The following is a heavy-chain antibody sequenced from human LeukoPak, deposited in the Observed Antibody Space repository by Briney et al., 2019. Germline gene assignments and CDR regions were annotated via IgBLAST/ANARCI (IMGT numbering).Heavy chain of an antibody. V-gene: IGHV4-34*01. D-gene: IGHD2-2*01. CDR1: GGSFSGYY. J-gene: IGHJ5*02. Sequence: PSETLSLTCAVYGGSFSGYYWSWIRQPPGKGLEWIGEINHSGSTNYNPSLKSRVTISVDTSKNQFSLKLSSVTTADTAVYYCARVLPRLGYCSSTSCYGEHNWFDPWGQGTLVTVSS. CDR3: ARVLPRLGYCSSTSCYGEHNWFDP. CDR2: INHSGST.